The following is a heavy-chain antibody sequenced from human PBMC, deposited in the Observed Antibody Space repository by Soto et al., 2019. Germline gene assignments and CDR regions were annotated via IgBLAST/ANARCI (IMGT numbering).Heavy chain of an antibody. Sequence: EVQLVESGGGLVKPGGSLRLSCAASGFTFSSYSMNWVRQAPGKGLEWVSSISSTSTYIYYADSVNGRFTISRDNAKNSLFLQMNSPRAEDSVVYYCAREGSLYSDSVSNCVDYWGRGTMVTVSS. V-gene: IGHV3-21*01. CDR1: GFTFSSYS. J-gene: IGHJ4*02. CDR2: ISSTSTYI. D-gene: IGHD4-17*01. CDR3: AREGSLYSDSVSNCVDY.